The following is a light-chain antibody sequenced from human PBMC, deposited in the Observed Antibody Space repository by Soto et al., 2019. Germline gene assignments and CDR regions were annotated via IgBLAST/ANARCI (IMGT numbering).Light chain of an antibody. CDR1: SSDVGGYNY. Sequence: QSALTQPASVSGSPGQSLPISCTGTSSDVGGYNYVSWYQQHPGKAPKLMIYDVSNRPSGVSNRFSGSKSGNTASLTISGLQAEDEADYYCSSYTSSSTRVFGGGTKVTVL. J-gene: IGLJ2*01. CDR3: SSYTSSSTRV. V-gene: IGLV2-14*01. CDR2: DVS.